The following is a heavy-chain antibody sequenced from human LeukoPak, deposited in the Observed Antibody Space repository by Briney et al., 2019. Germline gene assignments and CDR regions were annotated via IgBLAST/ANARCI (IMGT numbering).Heavy chain of an antibody. CDR3: ARDWGVSARPGYMDV. CDR2: VYYSGST. J-gene: IGHJ6*03. D-gene: IGHD6-6*01. CDR1: GGSINNSTYY. Sequence: SETLSLTCAVSGGSINNSTYYWGWIRQPPGKGLEWIGSVYYSGSTYYNTSLKSRVTLSVDTSKNQFSLRLSSVTAADTAVYYCARDWGVSARPGYMDVWGKGTTVTVSS. V-gene: IGHV4-39*07.